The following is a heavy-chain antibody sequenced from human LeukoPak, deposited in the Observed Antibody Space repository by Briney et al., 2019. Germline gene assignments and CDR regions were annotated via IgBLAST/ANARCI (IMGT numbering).Heavy chain of an antibody. V-gene: IGHV1-18*01. CDR2: ISAYNGNT. D-gene: IGHD1-1*01. CDR1: GYTFTSYG. Sequence: ASVKVSCKASGYTFTSYGVSWVRQAPGQGLEWMGWISAYNGNTNYAQKLQGRVTMTTDTSTSTAYMELRSLRSDDTAVYYCARDGRRVATSIQNWCDPWGQGTLVTVSS. J-gene: IGHJ5*02. CDR3: ARDGRRVATSIQNWCDP.